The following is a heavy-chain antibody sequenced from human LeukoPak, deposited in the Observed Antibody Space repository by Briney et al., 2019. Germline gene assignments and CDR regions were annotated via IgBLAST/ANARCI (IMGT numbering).Heavy chain of an antibody. V-gene: IGHV3-7*01. CDR2: IKQDGSEK. J-gene: IGHJ4*02. CDR1: GFTFTTYG. CDR3: ARVTRREGYFDY. D-gene: IGHD1-26*01. Sequence: PGGSLRLSCAASGFTFTTYGMHWVRQAPGKGLEWVANIKQDGSEKYYVDSVKGRFTISRDNAKNSLYLQMNSLRAEDTAVYYCARVTRREGYFDYWGQGTLVTVSS.